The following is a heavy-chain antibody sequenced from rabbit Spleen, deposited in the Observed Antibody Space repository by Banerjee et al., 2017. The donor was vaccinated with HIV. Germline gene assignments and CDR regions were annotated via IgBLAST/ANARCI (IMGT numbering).Heavy chain of an antibody. CDR3: ARDTASSFSSYGMDL. CDR2: IDSGSSGDT. Sequence: QEQLVESGGGLVQPEGSLTLTCTASGFSFSSRFYMCWVRQAPGKGLEWIACIDSGSSGDTYYASWAKGRFTISKTSSTTVTLQMTSLTAADTATYFCARDTASSFSSYGMDLWGPGTLVTVS. V-gene: IGHV1S45*01. J-gene: IGHJ6*01. CDR1: GFSFSSRFY. D-gene: IGHD6-1*01.